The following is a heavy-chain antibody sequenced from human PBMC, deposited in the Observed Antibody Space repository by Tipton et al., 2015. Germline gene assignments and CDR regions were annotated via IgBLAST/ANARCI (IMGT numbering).Heavy chain of an antibody. CDR2: VYYTGST. D-gene: IGHD3-16*02. Sequence: TLSLTCTVSGDSIDRGSHYWSWIRQPPGKGLEWIGYVYYTGSTNYNPSLKSRVTIPIDTSRNQFSLNLTSVTAADTAMYYCARGGGDDYIWGSSRFDSWGQGILVTVSS. CDR1: GDSIDRGSHY. V-gene: IGHV4-61*01. CDR3: ARGGGDDYIWGSSRFDS. J-gene: IGHJ5*01.